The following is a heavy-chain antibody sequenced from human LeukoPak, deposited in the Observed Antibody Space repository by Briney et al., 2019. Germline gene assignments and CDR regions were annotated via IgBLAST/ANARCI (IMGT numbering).Heavy chain of an antibody. V-gene: IGHV3-11*06. CDR1: GFTFSDYY. Sequence: PGGSLRLSCAASGFTFSDYYMSWIRQAPGKGLEWVSSISSSSSYIYYADSVKGRFTISRDNAKNSLYLQMNSLRAEDTAVYYCARDTLGYSSSWYDYWGQGTLVTVSS. J-gene: IGHJ4*02. CDR2: ISSSSSYI. D-gene: IGHD6-13*01. CDR3: ARDTLGYSSSWYDY.